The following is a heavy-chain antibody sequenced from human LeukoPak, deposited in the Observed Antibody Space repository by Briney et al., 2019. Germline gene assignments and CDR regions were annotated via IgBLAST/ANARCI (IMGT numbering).Heavy chain of an antibody. D-gene: IGHD3-22*01. V-gene: IGHV3-23*01. CDR2: ISGSGGST. J-gene: IGHJ4*02. Sequence: GRSLRLSCAASGFTFSSYAMHWVRQAPGKGLEWVSAISGSGGSTYYADSVKGRFTISRDNSKNTLYLQMNSLRAEDTAVYYCAKVRITMIVVDYWGQGTLVTVSS. CDR3: AKVRITMIVVDY. CDR1: GFTFSSYA.